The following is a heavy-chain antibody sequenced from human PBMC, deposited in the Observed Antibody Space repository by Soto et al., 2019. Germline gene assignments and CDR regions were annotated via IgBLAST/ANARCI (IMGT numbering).Heavy chain of an antibody. D-gene: IGHD2-15*01. J-gene: IGHJ5*02. CDR1: GFTFSSYW. Sequence: GGSLRLSCAASGFTFSSYWMSWVLQAPGKGLEWVANIKQDGSEKYYVDSVKGRFTISRDNAKNSLYLQMNSLRAEDTAVYYCARAVGYCSGGSCSEGNWFDPWGRGT. V-gene: IGHV3-7*01. CDR2: IKQDGSEK. CDR3: ARAVGYCSGGSCSEGNWFDP.